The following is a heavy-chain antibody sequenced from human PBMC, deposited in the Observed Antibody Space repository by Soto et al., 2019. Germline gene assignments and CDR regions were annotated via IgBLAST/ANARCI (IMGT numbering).Heavy chain of an antibody. CDR1: GFTFSSYA. D-gene: IGHD2-15*01. V-gene: IGHV3-23*01. CDR2: ISGSGGST. CDR3: AKDPQRYCSGGSCYSDY. J-gene: IGHJ4*02. Sequence: HPGGSLRLSCAASGFTFSSYAMSWVRQAPGKGLEWVSAISGSGGSTYYADSVKGRFTISRDNSKNTLYLQMNSLRAEDTAVYYCAKDPQRYCSGGSCYSDYWGQGTLVTVSS.